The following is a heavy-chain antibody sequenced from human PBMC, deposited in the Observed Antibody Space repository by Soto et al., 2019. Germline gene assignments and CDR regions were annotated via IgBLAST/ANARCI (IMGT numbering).Heavy chain of an antibody. CDR3: ARDKEVGATNYYYYYGMDV. CDR1: GFTFSSYG. CDR2: IWYDGSNK. D-gene: IGHD1-26*01. J-gene: IGHJ6*02. Sequence: PGGSLRLSCAASGFTFSSYGMHWVRQAPGKGLEWVAVIWYDGSNKNYADSVKGRFTISRDNSKNTLYLQMNSLRAEDTAVYYCARDKEVGATNYYYYYGMDVWGQGTTVTVSS. V-gene: IGHV3-33*01.